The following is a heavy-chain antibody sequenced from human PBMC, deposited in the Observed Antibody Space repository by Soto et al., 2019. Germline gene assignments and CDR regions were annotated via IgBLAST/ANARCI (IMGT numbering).Heavy chain of an antibody. D-gene: IGHD6-19*01. Sequence: QVQVVQSGAEVKKPGASVRLSCKTSGYSFSSCAIHWVRLAPGQRFEWMGWINTDSGNTKYSQKFQGRVTITRDTAASTAYMELTSLASEDTAIYYCVRDRAVDWYLDLWGRGTLVTVSS. CDR1: GYSFSSCA. J-gene: IGHJ2*01. V-gene: IGHV1-3*04. CDR3: VRDRAVDWYLDL. CDR2: INTDSGNT.